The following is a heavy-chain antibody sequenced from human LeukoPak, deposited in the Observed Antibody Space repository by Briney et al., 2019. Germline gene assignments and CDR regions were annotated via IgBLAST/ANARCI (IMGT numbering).Heavy chain of an antibody. CDR1: GGSLSGYY. J-gene: IGHJ3*02. D-gene: IGHD2-2*01. Sequence: SETLSLTCAVYGGSLSGYYWSWIRQPPGKGLEWIGEINHSGSTNYNPPLKSRVTISVDTSKNQFSLKLSSVTAADTAVYYCARPGVVPAASYAFDIWGQGTMVTVSS. CDR3: ARPGVVPAASYAFDI. CDR2: INHSGST. V-gene: IGHV4-34*01.